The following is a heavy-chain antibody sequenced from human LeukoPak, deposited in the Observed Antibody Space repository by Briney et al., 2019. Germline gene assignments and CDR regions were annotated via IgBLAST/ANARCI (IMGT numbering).Heavy chain of an antibody. CDR1: GFTFSSYI. CDR2: ISSSSSYI. CDR3: ARDFYPTCYYDSSGYPSFDY. D-gene: IGHD3-22*01. Sequence: PGGSLRLSCAASGFTFSSYIMNWVRQAPGKGLEWVSSISSSSSYIYYADSVKGRFTISRDNAKNSLYLQMNSLRAEDTAVYYCARDFYPTCYYDSSGYPSFDYWGQGTLVTVSS. V-gene: IGHV3-21*01. J-gene: IGHJ4*02.